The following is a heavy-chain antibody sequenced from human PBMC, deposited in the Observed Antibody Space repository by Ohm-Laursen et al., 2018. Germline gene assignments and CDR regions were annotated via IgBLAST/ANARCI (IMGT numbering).Heavy chain of an antibody. D-gene: IGHD6-19*01. CDR1: GFTFIDYD. Sequence: SLRLSCAASGFTFIDYDMSWIRQTPGKGLEWVSAISGSGGSTYYADSVKGRFTISRDNSKNTLYLQMNSLRAEDTAVYYCAKGTPIAVAQWDYWGQGTLVTVSS. J-gene: IGHJ4*02. CDR2: ISGSGGST. CDR3: AKGTPIAVAQWDY. V-gene: IGHV3-23*01.